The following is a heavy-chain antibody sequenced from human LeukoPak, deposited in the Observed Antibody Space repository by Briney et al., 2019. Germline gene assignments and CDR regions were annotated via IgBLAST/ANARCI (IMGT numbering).Heavy chain of an antibody. CDR3: ARGFGYYYGSGIERRLDY. Sequence: SETLSLTCAVYGGSFSGYYWSWIRQPPGKGLEWIGEINHSGSTNYNPSLKSRVTISVDTSKNQFSLKLSSVTAADTAVYYCARGFGYYYGSGIERRLDYWGQGTLVTVSS. V-gene: IGHV4-34*01. J-gene: IGHJ4*02. D-gene: IGHD3-10*01. CDR1: GGSFSGYY. CDR2: INHSGST.